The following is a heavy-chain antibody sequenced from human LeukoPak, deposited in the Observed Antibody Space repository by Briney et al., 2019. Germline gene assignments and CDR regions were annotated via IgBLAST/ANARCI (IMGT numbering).Heavy chain of an antibody. D-gene: IGHD6-6*01. CDR3: ARASPYSTSSGFAF. J-gene: IGHJ4*02. CDR1: GYTFIVYY. V-gene: IGHV1-2*02. Sequence: ASVKVSCKASGYTFIVYYMHWVRQAPGQGLEWMGWIDPNSGDTNYAQKFQGRVTVTRDTSITTAYMELSSLRSDDTAVYYCARASPYSTSSGFAFWGQGTPVTVSS. CDR2: IDPNSGDT.